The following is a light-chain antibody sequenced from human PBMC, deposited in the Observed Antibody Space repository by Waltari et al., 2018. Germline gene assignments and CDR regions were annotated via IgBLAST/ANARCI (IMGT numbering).Light chain of an antibody. CDR2: DAS. V-gene: IGKV1-33*01. J-gene: IGKJ1*01. CDR1: QDISNY. CDR3: HQYFSPHWT. Sequence: DIQMTQSPSSLSASVGDRVTITCQASQDISNYLNWYQQKPGKAPKLLIYDASNLETGVPSRFSGSGSGTDFTFTISSLQPEDVAVYYCHQYFSPHWTFGQGTRVEIK.